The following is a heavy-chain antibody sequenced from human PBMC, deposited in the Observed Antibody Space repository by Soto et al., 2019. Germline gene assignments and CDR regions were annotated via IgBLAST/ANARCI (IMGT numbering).Heavy chain of an antibody. D-gene: IGHD2-2*01. V-gene: IGHV4-31*03. CDR2: IYSSGST. Sequence: PSETLSLTCTVSGGSISSGGYYWSWIRRHPGKGLEWIGYIYSSGSTYYTPSLKSRVTISVDTSKNQFSLKLSSVTAEDTAIYYCARGASPSWPWYFDSWGHGPLVTVSS. CDR3: ARGASPSWPWYFDS. CDR1: GGSISSGGYY. J-gene: IGHJ4*01.